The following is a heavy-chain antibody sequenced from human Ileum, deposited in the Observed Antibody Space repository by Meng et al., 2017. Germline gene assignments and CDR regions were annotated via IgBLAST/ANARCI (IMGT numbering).Heavy chain of an antibody. D-gene: IGHD3-10*01. CDR3: ARGAYLGSGYYFDY. Sequence: QVQLQESGPGLVNPSQTLSLTCSVSGGSMRSGSNYWSWIRQPPGKGLEWIGYIYYSGSTYYTPSLKSRVIMSVDTSANRFSLNLNSVTAADTAVYFYARGAYLGSGYYFDYWGQGALVTVSS. CDR2: IYYSGST. J-gene: IGHJ4*02. V-gene: IGHV4-30-4*01. CDR1: GGSMRSGSNY.